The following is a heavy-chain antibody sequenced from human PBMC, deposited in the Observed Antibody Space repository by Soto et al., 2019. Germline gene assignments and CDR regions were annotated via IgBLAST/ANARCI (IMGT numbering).Heavy chain of an antibody. CDR3: SRWSRFLEWLNFAY. CDR2: IYYSGST. Sequence: QVQLQESGPGLVKPSQTLSLTCTVSGGSISSGDYYWSWIRQPPGKGLAWIGYIYYSGSTYYNPSLKSRVTISVDTSKNQFSLKLTSVTAADTAVYYCSRWSRFLEWLNFAYWGQGTLVTVSS. V-gene: IGHV4-30-4*01. CDR1: GGSISSGDYY. J-gene: IGHJ4*02. D-gene: IGHD3-3*01.